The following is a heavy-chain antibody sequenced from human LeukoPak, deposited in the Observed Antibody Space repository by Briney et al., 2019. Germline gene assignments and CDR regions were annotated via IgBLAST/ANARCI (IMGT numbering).Heavy chain of an antibody. Sequence: GGSLRLSCAASGFTFSSYAMHWVRQAPGKGLEYVSAISSNGGSTYYANSVKGRFTISRDNSKNTLYLQMNSLRAEDTAVYYCARGVNYDFWSGYSSYYFDYWGQGTLVTVSS. V-gene: IGHV3-64*01. CDR1: GFTFSSYA. CDR2: ISSNGGST. J-gene: IGHJ4*02. CDR3: ARGVNYDFWSGYSSYYFDY. D-gene: IGHD3-3*01.